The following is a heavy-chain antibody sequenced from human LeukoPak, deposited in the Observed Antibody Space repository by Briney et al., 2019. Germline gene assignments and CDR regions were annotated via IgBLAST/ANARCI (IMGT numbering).Heavy chain of an antibody. CDR2: INPNSGGT. V-gene: IGHV1-2*06. Sequence: ASVKVSCKASGYTFTAYCMHWVRQAPGQGLEWMGRINPNSGGTNYALNFQGRVTMTRDTSISTAYMELSRLRSDDTAVYYCARKYYCDSSGYYYYDAFDIWGQGTMVTVSS. CDR1: GYTFTAYC. J-gene: IGHJ3*02. CDR3: ARKYYCDSSGYYYYDAFDI. D-gene: IGHD3-22*01.